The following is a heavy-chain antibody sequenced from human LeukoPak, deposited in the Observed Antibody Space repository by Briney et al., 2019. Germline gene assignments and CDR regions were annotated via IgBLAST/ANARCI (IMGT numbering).Heavy chain of an antibody. Sequence: GGSLRLSCAASGFTFSSFAMHWVRQAPGKGLEWVAVISYDGSNKYYADSVKGRFTISRDNSKNTLYLQMSSLRAEDTAVYYCAKTQQLTRPEYFQHWGQGTLVTVSS. J-gene: IGHJ1*01. CDR1: GFTFSSFA. CDR3: AKTQQLTRPEYFQH. V-gene: IGHV3-30-3*02. CDR2: ISYDGSNK. D-gene: IGHD6-13*01.